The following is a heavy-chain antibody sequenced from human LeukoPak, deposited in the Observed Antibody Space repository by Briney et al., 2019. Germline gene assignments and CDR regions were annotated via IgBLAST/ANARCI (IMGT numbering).Heavy chain of an antibody. CDR2: SHQTGST. V-gene: IGHV4-4*02. Sequence: SETLSLTCAVSGGSIGSIEWFSWVRQTPGKGLEWIGESHQTGSTNYNPSLKSRVTISVDKPKNQLSLDFNSVTAADTAIYYCATNGYYCIDVWGKGTTVTVSS. J-gene: IGHJ6*03. CDR3: ATNGYYCIDV. CDR1: GGSIGSIEW. D-gene: IGHD2-8*01.